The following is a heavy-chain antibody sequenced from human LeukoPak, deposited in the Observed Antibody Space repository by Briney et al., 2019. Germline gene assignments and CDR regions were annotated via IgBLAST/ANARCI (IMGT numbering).Heavy chain of an antibody. V-gene: IGHV3-23*01. D-gene: IGHD3-10*01. Sequence: GGSLRLSCVASGFTFSSYAMNWVRQAPGKGLEWVSTSARGGSSYYADSVKGRFTISRDNSKNTLYLQMNSLRAEDTAVYYCARGSPAKLLWFGELSGYWGQGTLVTVSS. J-gene: IGHJ4*02. CDR2: SARGGSS. CDR3: ARGSPAKLLWFGELSGY. CDR1: GFTFSSYA.